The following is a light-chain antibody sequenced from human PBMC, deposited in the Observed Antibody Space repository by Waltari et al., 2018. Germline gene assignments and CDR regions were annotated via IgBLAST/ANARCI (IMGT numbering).Light chain of an antibody. CDR2: AVS. V-gene: IGLV2-23*02. Sequence: QSALTQPASGPGSPGQPITISCTGTSSDVGNYKRVSWYHQHPGNAPKLMIYAVSKRPSGFCYRFAATKAGEMASLTIAGLPPEEEAEYFCSSYGGASKGVFGGGTKVTVL. CDR1: SSDVGNYKR. J-gene: IGLJ2*01. CDR3: SSYGGASKGV.